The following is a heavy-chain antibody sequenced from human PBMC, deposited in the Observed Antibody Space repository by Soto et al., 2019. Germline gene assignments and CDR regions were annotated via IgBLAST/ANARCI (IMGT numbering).Heavy chain of an antibody. J-gene: IGHJ4*02. D-gene: IGHD1-1*01. Sequence: GGSLRPSGEAPGFSFRGYWMTWVRQAPGKRLEYVAIIRQDGSEKKYVDSVMGRFTISRDNAKTSSYLQMNSLRDEDTAVYYCMTTTRDRPFDYWGQGTLVTVSS. CDR3: MTTTRDRPFDY. CDR1: GFSFRGYW. CDR2: IRQDGSEK. V-gene: IGHV3-7*03.